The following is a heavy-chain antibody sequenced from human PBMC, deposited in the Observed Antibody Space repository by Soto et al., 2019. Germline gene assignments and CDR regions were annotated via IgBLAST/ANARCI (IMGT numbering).Heavy chain of an antibody. D-gene: IGHD3-10*01. CDR3: AREEHYYGSGSYTSLYYFDY. J-gene: IGHJ4*02. CDR1: GYTFTGYY. Sequence: ASVKVSCKASGYTFTGYYMHWVRQAPGQGLEWMGWINPNSGGTNYAQKFQGWVTMTRDTSISTAYMELSRLRSDDTAVYYCAREEHYYGSGSYTSLYYFDYWGQGTLVTVSS. CDR2: INPNSGGT. V-gene: IGHV1-2*04.